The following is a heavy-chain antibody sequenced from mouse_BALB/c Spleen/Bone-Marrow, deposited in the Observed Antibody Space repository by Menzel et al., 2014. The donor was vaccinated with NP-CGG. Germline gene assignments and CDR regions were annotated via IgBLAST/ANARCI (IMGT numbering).Heavy chain of an antibody. J-gene: IGHJ3*01. CDR2: IYPGDGDT. Sequence: QVQLQQPGPELVKPGASVKISCKVSGYAFSISWMNWVKQRPGQGLEWIGRIYPGDGDTNYNGKFKGKATLTADKSSSTAYMQLSSLTSLDSAVYFCARTGPFGYWGQGTLVTVSA. CDR3: ARTGPFGY. CDR1: GYAFSISW. V-gene: IGHV1-82*01. D-gene: IGHD4-1*01.